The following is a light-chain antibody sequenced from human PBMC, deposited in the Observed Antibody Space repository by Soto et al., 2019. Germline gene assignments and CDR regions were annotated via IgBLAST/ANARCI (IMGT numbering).Light chain of an antibody. V-gene: IGLV2-14*01. J-gene: IGLJ2*01. CDR1: SSDIGAYKY. CDR3: SSYTSSRTLV. CDR2: EVI. Sequence: QSVLTQPASVSGSPGQSITISCTGTSSDIGAYKYVSWYQQHPGRAPKLMIYEVIHRPSGVSSRFSGSKSGKTASLSISGLQADDEADYYCSSYTSSRTLVFGGGTKATVL.